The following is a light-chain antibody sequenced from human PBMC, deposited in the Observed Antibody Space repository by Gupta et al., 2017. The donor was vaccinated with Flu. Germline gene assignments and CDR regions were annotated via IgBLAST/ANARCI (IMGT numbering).Light chain of an antibody. CDR3: QQYNDWPPMYT. V-gene: IGKV3-15*01. CDR2: GAS. J-gene: IGKJ2*01. CDR1: QSVSSN. Sequence: RATLSCRASQSVSSNLAWYQQKPGQAPRLLIYGASTRATGIPARFSGRGSGTEFTLTVSSLQSEDFAVYYCQQYNDWPPMYTFGQGTKLEIK.